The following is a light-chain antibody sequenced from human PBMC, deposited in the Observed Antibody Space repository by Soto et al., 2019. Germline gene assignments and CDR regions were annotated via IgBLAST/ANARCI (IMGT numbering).Light chain of an antibody. V-gene: IGKV4-1*01. CDR1: RSVLHSSNNQNY. CDR2: WAS. CDR3: QQYYSAPYT. Sequence: DIVMTQSPDSLAVSLGERATINCKSSRSVLHSSNNQNYLAWYQQKPRQSPKLLIYWASTRESGVPDRFSGSGSGTDFTLTINDLQAADVAVYYCQQYYSAPYTFGQGSQVEIK. J-gene: IGKJ2*01.